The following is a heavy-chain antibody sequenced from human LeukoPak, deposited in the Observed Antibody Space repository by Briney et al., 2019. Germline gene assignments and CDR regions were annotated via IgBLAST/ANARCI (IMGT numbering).Heavy chain of an antibody. V-gene: IGHV3-23*01. Sequence: GGSLRLSCAASGFAFNFYAMSWVRQAPGKGLEWISTINANAGSTYYADSVKGRFTISRDNSKNTLDLQLNSLRAEDTAVYYCAKPISGGLVVTGDWFDPWGQGTLVTVSS. D-gene: IGHD3-22*01. CDR1: GFAFNFYA. CDR3: AKPISGGLVVTGDWFDP. J-gene: IGHJ5*02. CDR2: INANAGST.